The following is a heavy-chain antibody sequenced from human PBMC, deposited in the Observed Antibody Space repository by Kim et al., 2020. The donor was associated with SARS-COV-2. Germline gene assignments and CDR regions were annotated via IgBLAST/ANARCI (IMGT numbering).Heavy chain of an antibody. V-gene: IGHV1-69*13. CDR2: IIPIFGTA. Sequence: SVKVSCKASGGTFSSYAISWVRQAPGQGLEWMGGIIPIFGTANYAQKFQGRVTITADESTSTAYMELSSLRSEDTAVYYCAMGSRGYRYYFDYWGQGTLVTVSS. D-gene: IGHD3-16*02. J-gene: IGHJ4*02. CDR1: GGTFSSYA. CDR3: AMGSRGYRYYFDY.